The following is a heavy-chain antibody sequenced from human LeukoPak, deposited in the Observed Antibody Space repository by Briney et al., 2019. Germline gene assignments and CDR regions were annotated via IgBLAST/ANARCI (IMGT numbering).Heavy chain of an antibody. Sequence: SETLSLTCTVSGGSISSYYWSWIRQPPGKGLEWIGYIYYSGSTNYNPSLRSRVTISVDTSKNQFSLKLSSVTAADTAVYYCARAGITMIVGTKYGMDVWGQGTTVTVS. J-gene: IGHJ6*02. D-gene: IGHD3-22*01. CDR1: GGSISSYY. CDR3: ARAGITMIVGTKYGMDV. CDR2: IYYSGST. V-gene: IGHV4-59*12.